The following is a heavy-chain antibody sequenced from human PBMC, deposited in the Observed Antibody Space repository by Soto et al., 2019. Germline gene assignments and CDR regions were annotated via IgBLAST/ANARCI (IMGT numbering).Heavy chain of an antibody. CDR2: IYYSGST. D-gene: IGHD3-3*01. CDR3: LRATLLVRGYLVD. J-gene: IGHJ1*01. Sequence: PSETLSVTCTVSGGSVSSGSYYWSWIRQPPGKGLEWIGYIYYSGSTNYNPSLKSRVTISVDTSKNQFSLKLSSVTAADTAVYYCLRATLLVRGYLVDCGQRTPGIVSS. CDR1: GGSVSSGSYY. V-gene: IGHV4-61*01.